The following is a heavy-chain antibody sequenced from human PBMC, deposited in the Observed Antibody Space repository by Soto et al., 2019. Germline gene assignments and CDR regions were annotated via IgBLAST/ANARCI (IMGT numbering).Heavy chain of an antibody. D-gene: IGHD5-18*01. J-gene: IGHJ4*02. CDR1: GFTFSSYG. CDR3: TRGIDTAMLLDY. V-gene: IGHV3-33*01. Sequence: PGGSLRLSCAASGFTFSSYGMPWVRQPPGKGLEWVAVIWYDGSNKYYADSVKGRFTISRDNSKNTLYLQMNSLRAEDTAVYYCTRGIDTAMLLDYWGQGALVTVSS. CDR2: IWYDGSNK.